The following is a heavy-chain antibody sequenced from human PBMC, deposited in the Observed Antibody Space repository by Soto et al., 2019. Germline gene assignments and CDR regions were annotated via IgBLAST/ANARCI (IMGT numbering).Heavy chain of an antibody. J-gene: IGHJ6*02. CDR3: ARGGLRYFDWLPLNNYGMDV. CDR2: IKQDGSEK. CDR1: GFTFSSYW. Sequence: PGGSLRLSCAASGFTFSSYWMSWVRQAPGKGLEWVANIKQDGSEKYYVDSVKGRFTISRDNAKNSLYLQMNSLRAEDTAVYYCARGGLRYFDWLPLNNYGMDVWGQGTTVTVSS. D-gene: IGHD3-9*01. V-gene: IGHV3-7*03.